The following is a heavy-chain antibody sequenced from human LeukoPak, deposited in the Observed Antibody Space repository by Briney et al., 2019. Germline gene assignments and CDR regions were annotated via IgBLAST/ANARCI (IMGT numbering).Heavy chain of an antibody. J-gene: IGHJ3*02. CDR3: ARRTAYYDFWSGVVDI. Sequence: PSETLSLTCTVSGGSISSYYWSWIRQPPGKGLEWIGYIYTSGSTNYNPSLKSRVTISVDTSKNQFSLKLSSVTAADTAVYYCARRTAYYDFWSGVVDIWGQGTMVTVS. V-gene: IGHV4-4*09. CDR1: GGSISSYY. CDR2: IYTSGST. D-gene: IGHD3-3*01.